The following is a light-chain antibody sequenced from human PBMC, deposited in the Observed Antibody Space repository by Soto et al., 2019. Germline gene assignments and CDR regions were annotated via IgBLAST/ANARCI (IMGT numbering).Light chain of an antibody. CDR2: AAS. V-gene: IGKV1-27*01. Sequence: DIPMTQSPSSLSASVEDRVTITCRASQGISNYLAWYQQKPGKVPKLLIYAASTLQSGVPPRFSGSGSGTDFTLTISSLQPEDVATYYCQKYSSAPWTFGQGTKVEIK. CDR3: QKYSSAPWT. J-gene: IGKJ1*01. CDR1: QGISNY.